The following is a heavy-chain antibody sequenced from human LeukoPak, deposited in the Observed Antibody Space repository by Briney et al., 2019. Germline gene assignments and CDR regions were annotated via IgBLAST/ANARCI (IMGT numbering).Heavy chain of an antibody. V-gene: IGHV4-34*01. CDR2: INHSGST. D-gene: IGHD6-13*01. J-gene: IGHJ3*02. CDR1: GGSFSGYY. CDR3: ARGQRYSSSWYAAFDI. Sequence: SETLSLTCAVYGGSFSGYYWSWIRQPPGKGLEWIGEINHSGSTNYNPSLKSRVTISVDTSKNQFSLKLSSVTAADTAVYYCARGQRYSSSWYAAFDIWGQGTTVSVS.